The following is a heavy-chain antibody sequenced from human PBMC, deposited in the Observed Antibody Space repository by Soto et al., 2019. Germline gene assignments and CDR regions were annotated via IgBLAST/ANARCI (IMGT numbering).Heavy chain of an antibody. CDR2: IKHDGSEE. Sequence: EEPLVESGGGLVQPGGSLRLSCGASRLTFSGYWMSWVRQAPGKGLEWVANIKHDGSEEHYVDSVKGRFTISRDDAKNSVYLQMNSLRADDTAVYHCVRDWDVWGKGTKVTVSS. CDR3: VRDWDV. CDR1: RLTFSGYW. J-gene: IGHJ6*04. V-gene: IGHV3-7*01.